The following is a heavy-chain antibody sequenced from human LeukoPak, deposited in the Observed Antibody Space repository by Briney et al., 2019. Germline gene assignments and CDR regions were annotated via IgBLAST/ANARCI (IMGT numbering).Heavy chain of an antibody. CDR2: XYSGDSDA. CDR3: ARPHDSSGYYYDAFDI. CDR1: GYXFNAYW. Sequence: GEALKISCKGSGYXFNAYWIXXVXXXPXKXLEXMGXXYSGDSDARYSPSFQGQVTISADKSISTAYLQWSSLKASDNAMYYCARPHDSSGYYYDAFDIWGQGTMVTVSS. J-gene: IGHJ3*02. V-gene: IGHV5-51*01. D-gene: IGHD3-22*01.